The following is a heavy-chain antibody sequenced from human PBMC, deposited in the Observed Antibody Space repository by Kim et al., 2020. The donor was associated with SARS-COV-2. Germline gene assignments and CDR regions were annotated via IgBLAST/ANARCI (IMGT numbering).Heavy chain of an antibody. J-gene: IGHJ4*02. V-gene: IGHV4-34*01. Sequence: GSTNYNPSLNSRVTISVDTSKNQFSLKLSSVTAADTAVYYCARGWLWVDYWGQGTLVTVSS. CDR2: GST. CDR3: ARGWLWVDY. D-gene: IGHD5-12*01.